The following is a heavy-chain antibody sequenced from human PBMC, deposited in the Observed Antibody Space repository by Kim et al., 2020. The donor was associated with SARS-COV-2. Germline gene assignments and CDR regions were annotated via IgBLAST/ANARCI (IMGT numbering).Heavy chain of an antibody. J-gene: IGHJ6*02. CDR3: AREIGWQQLVNYYYYGMDV. Sequence: GRFTISRDNSKNTLYLQMNSLRAEDTAVYYCAREIGWQQLVNYYYYGMDVWGQGTTVTVSS. D-gene: IGHD6-13*01. V-gene: IGHV3-30*01.